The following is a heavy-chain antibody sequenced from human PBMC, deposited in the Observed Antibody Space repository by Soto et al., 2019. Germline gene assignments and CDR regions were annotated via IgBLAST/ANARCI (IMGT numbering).Heavy chain of an antibody. CDR2: ISYDGSSK. Sequence: PGGPLRHSCAASGCTFSSYGVHWVRQAPGKGLEWVAVISYDGSSKYYAAPVKGRFTISRDDSKNTLYLQMNSLKTEDTAVYHCTTLLLWFGEPGYWGQGTLVTVSS. D-gene: IGHD3-10*01. CDR1: GCTFSSYG. J-gene: IGHJ4*02. CDR3: TTLLLWFGEPGY. V-gene: IGHV3-30*03.